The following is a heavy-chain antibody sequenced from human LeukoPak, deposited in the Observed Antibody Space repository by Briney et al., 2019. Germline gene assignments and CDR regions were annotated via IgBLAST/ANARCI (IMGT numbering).Heavy chain of an antibody. J-gene: IGHJ4*02. CDR2: IWYDGSNK. CDR3: AKDSSPSGYGSGWPFDY. Sequence: PGGSLRLSCAASGFTFSSYGMHWVRQAPGKGLEWVAVIWYDGSNKYYADSVKGRFTISRDNSKNTLYLQMNSLRAEDTAVYYCAKDSSPSGYGSGWPFDYWGQGTLATVSS. D-gene: IGHD5-12*01. CDR1: GFTFSSYG. V-gene: IGHV3-30*02.